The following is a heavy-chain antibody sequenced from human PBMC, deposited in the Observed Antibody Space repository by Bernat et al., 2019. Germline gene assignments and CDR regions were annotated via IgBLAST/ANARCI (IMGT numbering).Heavy chain of an antibody. Sequence: EVQLVEPGGGLVQPGGSLRLSCAASGFTFSSYSMNWVRQAPGRGLAWVSYISSSSSTIYYADSVKGRFTITRDNAKNSLYLQMNSLRAEDTAVYYCAKVLWFVGALDWWGPGTLVTVSS. D-gene: IGHD3-10*01. V-gene: IGHV3-48*01. CDR3: AKVLWFVGALDW. CDR1: GFTFSSYS. J-gene: IGHJ4*02. CDR2: ISSSSSTI.